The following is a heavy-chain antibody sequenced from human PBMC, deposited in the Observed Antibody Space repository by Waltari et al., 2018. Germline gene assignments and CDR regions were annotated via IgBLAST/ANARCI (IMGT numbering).Heavy chain of an antibody. CDR3: ARYYGGNCVADP. Sequence: QVQLVQSGAEVKKPGASVKVSCKASGYTFTSYGISWVRQAPGQGLEWMGWVSAYNGNTKHARKLQGRVTMTTDTSTSTAYMELRSLGSDDTAVYYCARYYGGNCVADPWGQGTLVTVSS. CDR2: VSAYNGNT. CDR1: GYTFTSYG. J-gene: IGHJ5*02. V-gene: IGHV1-18*01. D-gene: IGHD4-17*01.